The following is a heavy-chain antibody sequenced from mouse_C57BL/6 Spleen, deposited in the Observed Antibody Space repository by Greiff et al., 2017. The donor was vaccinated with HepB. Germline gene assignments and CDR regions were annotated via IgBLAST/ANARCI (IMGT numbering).Heavy chain of an antibody. CDR1: GYSITSGYY. V-gene: IGHV3-6*01. CDR2: ISYDGSN. CDR3: ARDHYWYFDV. Sequence: ESGPGLVKPSQSLSLTCSVTGYSITSGYYWNWIRQFPGNKLEWMGYISYDGSNNYNPSLKNRISITRDTSKNQFFLKLNSVTTEDTATYYCARDHYWYFDVWGTGTTVTVSS. J-gene: IGHJ1*03.